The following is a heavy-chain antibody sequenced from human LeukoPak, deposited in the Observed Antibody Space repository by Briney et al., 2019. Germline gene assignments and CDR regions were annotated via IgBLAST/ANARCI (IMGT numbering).Heavy chain of an antibody. CDR1: GFTFSTYG. V-gene: IGHV3-33*01. CDR2: IRYDGNNK. Sequence: HPGGSLRLSCAASGFTFSTYGMHWVRQAPGKWLEWVAVIRYDGNNKFYVDSVRGRFTISRDNSKNTLYLQMNSLRAEDTAVYYCARAYYSDITDYPYIGYWGQGVLVTVSS. D-gene: IGHD3-22*01. CDR3: ARAYYSDITDYPYIGY. J-gene: IGHJ4*02.